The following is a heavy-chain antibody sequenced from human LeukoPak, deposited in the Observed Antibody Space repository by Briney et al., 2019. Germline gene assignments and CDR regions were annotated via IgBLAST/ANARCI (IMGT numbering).Heavy chain of an antibody. J-gene: IGHJ4*02. CDR2: IKQDGNEK. V-gene: IGHV3-7*01. D-gene: IGHD4/OR15-4a*01. CDR3: ARDTLGEGEDANYAVYYFDY. CDR1: GFTFRTYW. Sequence: GGSLRLSCAASGFTFRTYWLSWVRQAPGKGLEWVANIKQDGNEKYYVDSVKGRFTISRDNAKNSLDLQMNSLRAEDTAVYYCARDTLGEGEDANYAVYYFDYWGQGTPVTVSS.